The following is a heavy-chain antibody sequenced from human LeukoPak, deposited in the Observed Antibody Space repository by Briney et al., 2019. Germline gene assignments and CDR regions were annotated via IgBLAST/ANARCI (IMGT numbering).Heavy chain of an antibody. D-gene: IGHD1-26*01. CDR1: GYTFTGYY. CDR2: INPNSGGT. Sequence: ASVEVSCKASGYTFTGYYMHWVRQAPGQGLEWMGWINPNSGGTNYAQKFQGRVTMTRDTSISTAYMELSRLRSDDTAVYYCARERSPYSGSYSPPGYWGQGTLVTVSS. V-gene: IGHV1-2*02. CDR3: ARERSPYSGSYSPPGY. J-gene: IGHJ4*02.